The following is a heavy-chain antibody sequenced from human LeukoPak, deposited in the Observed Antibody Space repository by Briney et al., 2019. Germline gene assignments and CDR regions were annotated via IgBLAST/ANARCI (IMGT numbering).Heavy chain of an antibody. V-gene: IGHV3-7*01. D-gene: IGHD3-3*01. CDR3: ARDEYLWSGYYPNQAFDY. CDR2: IKQDGSEK. J-gene: IGHJ4*02. CDR1: GFTFSIYW. Sequence: GGSLRLSCAASGFTFSIYWMSWVRQAPGKGLEWVANIKQDGSEKYYVDSVKGRFTISRDNAKNSLYLQMNSLRAEDTAVYYCARDEYLWSGYYPNQAFDYWGQGTLVTVSS.